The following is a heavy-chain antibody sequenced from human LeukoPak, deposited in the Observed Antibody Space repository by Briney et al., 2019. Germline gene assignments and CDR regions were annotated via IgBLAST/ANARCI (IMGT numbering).Heavy chain of an antibody. Sequence: GGSLRLSCAPSGFAFSSYWMPWVRQVPGKGLVWVSRINGDGTMTNYADFAKGRFTISRDNTKNILYLQMNDLRVDDSAIYYCSRSQFDYWGQGVLVTVSS. CDR3: SRSQFDY. CDR2: INGDGTMT. CDR1: GFAFSSYW. V-gene: IGHV3-74*01. J-gene: IGHJ4*02.